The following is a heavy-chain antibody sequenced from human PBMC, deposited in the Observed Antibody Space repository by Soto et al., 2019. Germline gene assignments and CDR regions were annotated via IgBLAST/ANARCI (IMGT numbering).Heavy chain of an antibody. CDR3: AREAHPDDLYSSSWAHYYGMDV. V-gene: IGHV4-31*03. D-gene: IGHD6-13*01. J-gene: IGHJ6*02. Sequence: QVQLQESGPGLVKPSQTLSLTCTVSGGSISSGGYYWSWIRQHPGKGLEWIGYIYYSGSTYYNPSLKSRVTISVDTSKNQFSLKLSSVTAADTAVYYCAREAHPDDLYSSSWAHYYGMDVWGQGTTVTVSS. CDR2: IYYSGST. CDR1: GGSISSGGYY.